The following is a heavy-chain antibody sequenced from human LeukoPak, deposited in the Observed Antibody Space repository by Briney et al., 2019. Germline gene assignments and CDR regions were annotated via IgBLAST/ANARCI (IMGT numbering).Heavy chain of an antibody. CDR3: ARGGSSSLGSFDY. V-gene: IGHV1-69*13. Sequence: EASVKVSCKASVGTFSSYASSWVRQAPGQGLEWMGGIIPIFGTANYAQKFQGRVTITADESTSTAYLELSSLRSEDTAVYYCARGGSSSLGSFDYWGQGTLVTVSS. CDR2: IIPIFGTA. D-gene: IGHD6-13*01. J-gene: IGHJ4*02. CDR1: VGTFSSYA.